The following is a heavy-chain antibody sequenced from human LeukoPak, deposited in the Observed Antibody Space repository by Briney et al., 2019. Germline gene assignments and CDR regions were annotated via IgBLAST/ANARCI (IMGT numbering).Heavy chain of an antibody. V-gene: IGHV4-34*01. D-gene: IGHD3-10*01. J-gene: IGHJ4*02. CDR1: GGSFSGYY. CDR2: INHSGST. Sequence: SETLSLTCAVYGGSFSGYYWSWIRQPPGKGLEWIGEINHSGSTNYNPSLKSRVTISVDTSKNQFSLKLSSVTAADTAVHYCARTAGDWNYGSGSYSHWGQGTLVTVSS. CDR3: ARTAGDWNYGSGSYSH.